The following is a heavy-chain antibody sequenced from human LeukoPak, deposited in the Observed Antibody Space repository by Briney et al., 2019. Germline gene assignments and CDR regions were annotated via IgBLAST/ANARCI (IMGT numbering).Heavy chain of an antibody. CDR3: ARDSYGSSHYYYYGMDV. J-gene: IGHJ6*02. Sequence: GGSLRLSCAASGFTFSSYSMNWVRQAPGKGLEWVSSISGSSSYIYYADSVKGRFTISRDNAKNSLYLQMNSLRAEDTAVYYCARDSYGSSHYYYYGMDVWGQGTTVTVSS. V-gene: IGHV3-21*01. D-gene: IGHD5-18*01. CDR1: GFTFSSYS. CDR2: ISGSSSYI.